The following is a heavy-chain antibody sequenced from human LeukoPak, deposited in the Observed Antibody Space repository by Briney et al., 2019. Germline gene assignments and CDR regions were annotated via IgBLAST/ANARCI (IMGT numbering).Heavy chain of an antibody. CDR2: ISGSGGST. CDR1: GFTFSSYA. J-gene: IGHJ4*02. CDR3: AKNPSPYCSGGSCYGDY. Sequence: GGSLRLSCAASGFTFSSYAMSWVRQAPGKGLEWVSAISGSGGSTYYADSVKGRFTISRDNSRTTLYLQMNSLRAEDTAVYYCAKNPSPYCSGGSCYGDYWGQGTLVTVSS. D-gene: IGHD2-15*01. V-gene: IGHV3-23*01.